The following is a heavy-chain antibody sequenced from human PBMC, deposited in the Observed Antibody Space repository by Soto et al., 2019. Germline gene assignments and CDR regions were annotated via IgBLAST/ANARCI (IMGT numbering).Heavy chain of an antibody. CDR3: ARHNYGSASTYFDY. V-gene: IGHV4-59*08. Sequence: QVQLQESGPGLVKPSETLSLTCTVSGGSISSYYWSWIRQPPGKGLEWIGYIYYSGSTNYNPSLKSRVTISVDTSKNQLSLKLNSMTAADTAVYYCARHNYGSASTYFDYWGQGTLVTVSS. J-gene: IGHJ4*02. CDR2: IYYSGST. D-gene: IGHD3-10*01. CDR1: GGSISSYY.